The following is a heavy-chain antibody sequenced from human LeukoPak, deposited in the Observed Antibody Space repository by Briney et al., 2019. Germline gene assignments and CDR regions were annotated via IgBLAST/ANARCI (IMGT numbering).Heavy chain of an antibody. D-gene: IGHD3-9*01. V-gene: IGHV3-9*01. CDR3: AKGKGLRYFDWLFDY. J-gene: IGHJ4*02. Sequence: GGSLRLSCAASGFTFSSYGMHWVRQAPGKGLEWVSGISWNSGSIGYADSVKDRFTISRDNAKNSLYLQMNSLRAEDTALYYCAKGKGLRYFDWLFDYWGQGTLVTVSS. CDR2: ISWNSGSI. CDR1: GFTFSSYG.